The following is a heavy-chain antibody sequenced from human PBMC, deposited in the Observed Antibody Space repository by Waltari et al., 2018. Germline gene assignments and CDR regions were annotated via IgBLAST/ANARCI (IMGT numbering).Heavy chain of an antibody. V-gene: IGHV4-61*09. D-gene: IGHD6-19*01. Sequence: QVQLQESGPGLVKPSQTLSLTCTVSGGSISSGSYYWSWLRQPAGKGLEWIGYIYTSGSTNYNPSLKSRVTISVDTSKNQFSLKLSSVTAADTAVYYCARADSSGWYYYGMDVWGQGTTVTVSS. CDR1: GGSISSGSYY. CDR3: ARADSSGWYYYGMDV. CDR2: IYTSGST. J-gene: IGHJ6*02.